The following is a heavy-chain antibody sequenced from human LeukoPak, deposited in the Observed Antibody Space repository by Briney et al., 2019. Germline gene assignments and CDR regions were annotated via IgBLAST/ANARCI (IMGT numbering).Heavy chain of an antibody. D-gene: IGHD6-13*01. Sequence: SETLSLTCAVSDYSISSGYYWGWIRQPAGKGLEWIGRIYTSGSTNYNPSLKSRVTISVDTSKNQFSLKLSSVTAADTAVYYCARGIAAAGFFDYWGQGTLVTVSS. CDR1: DYSISSGYY. J-gene: IGHJ4*02. CDR3: ARGIAAAGFFDY. CDR2: IYTSGST. V-gene: IGHV4-38-2*01.